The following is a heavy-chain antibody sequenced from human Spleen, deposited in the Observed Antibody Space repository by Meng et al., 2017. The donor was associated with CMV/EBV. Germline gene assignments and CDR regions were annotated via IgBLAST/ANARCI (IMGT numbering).Heavy chain of an antibody. V-gene: IGHV3-21*01. CDR2: ISSSSSYI. D-gene: IGHD3-22*01. CDR1: GFTFSSYS. J-gene: IGHJ4*02. CDR3: ARDRGDEYYYDSSGYYLSYPFDY. Sequence: EVQLVESGGGLVKPGGSLRLSCSAAGFTFSSYSMNWVRQAPGKGLEWVSSISSSSSYIYYADSVKGRFTISRDNAKNSLYLQMNSLRAEDTAVYYCARDRGDEYYYDSSGYYLSYPFDYWGQGTLGTVSS.